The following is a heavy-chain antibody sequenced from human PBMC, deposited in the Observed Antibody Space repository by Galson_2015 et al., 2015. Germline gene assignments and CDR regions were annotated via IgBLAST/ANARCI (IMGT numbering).Heavy chain of an antibody. J-gene: IGHJ3*02. CDR2: ISPGDSDT. CDR3: ARRYSSGWFNAFDI. V-gene: IGHV5-51*01. Sequence: QSGAAVKKPGESLPISCMASGYSFPNYWIAWVRQMPGKGLEWMGIISPGDSDTRYSPSFEGQVTISADKSISTAFLQWSSLEASDTAMYYCARRYSSGWFNAFDIWGQGTMVSVSS. CDR1: GYSFPNYW. D-gene: IGHD6-19*01.